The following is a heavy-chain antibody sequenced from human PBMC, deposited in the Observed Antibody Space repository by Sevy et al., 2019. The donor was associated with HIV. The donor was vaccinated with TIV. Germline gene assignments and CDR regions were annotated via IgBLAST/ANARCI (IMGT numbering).Heavy chain of an antibody. V-gene: IGHV3-30*18. CDR3: AKGGQWLVRDWFDP. CDR1: GFTFSSYG. CDR2: ISYDGSNK. J-gene: IGHJ5*02. Sequence: GGSLRLSCAASGFTFSSYGMHWVRQAPGKGLDWVTVISYDGSNKYYAHSVKGRFTISRDNSKNMLYLQMNSLRVEDTAVYYCAKGGQWLVRDWFDPWGQGTLVTVSS. D-gene: IGHD6-19*01.